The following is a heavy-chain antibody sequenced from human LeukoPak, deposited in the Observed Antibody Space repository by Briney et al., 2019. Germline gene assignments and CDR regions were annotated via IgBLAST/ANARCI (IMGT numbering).Heavy chain of an antibody. Sequence: GGSLRLSCAASGFTLSSYGMHWVRQAPGKGLEWVAVIWYDGSNKYYADSVKGRFTISRDNSKNTLYLQMNSLRAEDTAVYYCAKDLNWNDGFDYWGQGTLVTVSS. CDR1: GFTLSSYG. CDR2: IWYDGSNK. V-gene: IGHV3-33*06. J-gene: IGHJ4*02. CDR3: AKDLNWNDGFDY. D-gene: IGHD1-1*01.